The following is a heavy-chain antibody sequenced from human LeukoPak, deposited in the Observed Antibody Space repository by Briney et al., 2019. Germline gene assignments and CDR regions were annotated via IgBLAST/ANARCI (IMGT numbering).Heavy chain of an antibody. CDR1: GFTFSSYA. Sequence: GGALRLSCAASGFTFSSYAMHWVRQAPAKGLEGVAVIWYDGSNKYYADSVKGRFTISRDNSKNTLYLQMSSLRAEDTAVYYCARRYSSVWSGIDYWGQGTLVTVSS. CDR2: IWYDGSNK. V-gene: IGHV3-33*01. D-gene: IGHD6-19*01. J-gene: IGHJ4*02. CDR3: ARRYSSVWSGIDY.